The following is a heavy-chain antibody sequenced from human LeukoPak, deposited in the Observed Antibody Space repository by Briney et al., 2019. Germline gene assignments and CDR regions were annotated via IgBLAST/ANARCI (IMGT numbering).Heavy chain of an antibody. J-gene: IGHJ4*02. D-gene: IGHD3-10*01. CDR2: ISGSGGST. V-gene: IGHV3-23*01. CDR3: AKSLPPITFGSCLDY. Sequence: PGGSLRLSCAASGFTLSSYAMSWVGQAPGKGLEWVSAISGSGGSTYYADSVKGRFTISRDNSKNTLYLQMNSLRAEDTAVYYCAKSLPPITFGSCLDYWGQGTLVTVSS. CDR1: GFTLSSYA.